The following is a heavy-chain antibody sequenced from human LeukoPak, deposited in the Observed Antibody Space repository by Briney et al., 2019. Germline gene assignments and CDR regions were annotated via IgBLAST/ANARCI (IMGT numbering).Heavy chain of an antibody. CDR2: ISHDGTIQ. CDR3: AKAPYIRGYYFDF. D-gene: IGHD3-22*01. V-gene: IGHV3-30*18. J-gene: IGHJ4*02. Sequence: GRSLTLSCAASGFTSTNYGMHWVRQAPGKGLEWVAIISHDGTIQHYGDSLKGRFTISRDNSKNTVSLQVNNLRPEDTAVYFCAKAPYIRGYYFDFWGQGIPVSVSS. CDR1: GFTSTNYG.